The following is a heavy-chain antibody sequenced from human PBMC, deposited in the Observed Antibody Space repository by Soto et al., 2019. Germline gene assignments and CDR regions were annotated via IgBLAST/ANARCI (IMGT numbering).Heavy chain of an antibody. CDR3: ARGRRLQLPAFDI. J-gene: IGHJ3*02. V-gene: IGHV3-7*01. D-gene: IGHD5-12*01. CDR1: GFTFSSYW. CDR2: IKQDGSEK. Sequence: EVQLVESGGGLVQPGGSLRLSCAASGFTFSSYWMSWVRQAPGKGLEWVANIKQDGSEKYYVDSVKGRFTISRDNAKNSLYLQMNSLRAEDTAVYYCARGRRLQLPAFDIWGQGTMVTVSS.